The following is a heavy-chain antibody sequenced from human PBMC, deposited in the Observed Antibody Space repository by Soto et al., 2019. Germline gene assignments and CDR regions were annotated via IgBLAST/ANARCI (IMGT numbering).Heavy chain of an antibody. Sequence: GGSLRLSCAASGFTFSSYGMHWVRQAPGKGLEWVAVISYDGSNKYYADSVKGRFTISRDNSKNTLYLQMNSLRAEDTAVYYCAKDGFGLELRFLLFFPGYWGQGTLVTSPQ. V-gene: IGHV3-30*18. CDR3: AKDGFGLELRFLLFFPGY. CDR1: GFTFSSYG. D-gene: IGHD1-7*01. CDR2: ISYDGSNK. J-gene: IGHJ4*02.